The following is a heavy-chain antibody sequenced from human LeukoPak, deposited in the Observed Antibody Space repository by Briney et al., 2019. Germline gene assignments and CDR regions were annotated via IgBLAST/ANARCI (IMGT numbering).Heavy chain of an antibody. CDR2: IYYSGST. D-gene: IGHD6-6*01. Sequence: KASETLSLTCTVSGGSISSGSYYWSWIRQPPGKGLEWIGYIYYSGSTNYNPSLKSRVTISVDTSKNQFSLKLSSVTAADTAVYYCARGARKYYFDYWGQGTLVTVSS. CDR1: GGSISSGSYY. V-gene: IGHV4-61*01. J-gene: IGHJ4*02. CDR3: ARGARKYYFDY.